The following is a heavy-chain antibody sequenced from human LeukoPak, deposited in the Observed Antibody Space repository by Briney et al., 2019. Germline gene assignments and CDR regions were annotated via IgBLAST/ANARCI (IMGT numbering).Heavy chain of an antibody. V-gene: IGHV1-69*13. CDR3: ARGGSRDGYKGPFDY. CDR1: GGTFSSYA. D-gene: IGHD5-24*01. CDR2: IIPIFGTA. Sequence: SVKVSCKASGGTFSSYAISWVRQAPGQGLEWMGGIIPIFGTANYAQKFQGRVTITADESTSTAYMELSSLRSEDTAVYYCARGGSRDGYKGPFDYWGQGTLVTVSS. J-gene: IGHJ4*02.